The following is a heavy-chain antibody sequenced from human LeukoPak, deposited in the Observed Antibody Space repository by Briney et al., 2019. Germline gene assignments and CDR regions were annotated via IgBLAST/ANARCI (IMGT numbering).Heavy chain of an antibody. Sequence: SETLSLTCDVYGGSFSGYYWICIRQPPGKGLEWIGEISHSGSINYNPSLKSRVIISVDTSKNQFSLKLTSVTAADTAVYYCATSGYAGNSRFNCWGQGTLVIVSS. CDR3: ATSGYAGNSRFNC. V-gene: IGHV4-34*01. D-gene: IGHD4-23*01. CDR2: ISHSGSI. CDR1: GGSFSGYY. J-gene: IGHJ4*02.